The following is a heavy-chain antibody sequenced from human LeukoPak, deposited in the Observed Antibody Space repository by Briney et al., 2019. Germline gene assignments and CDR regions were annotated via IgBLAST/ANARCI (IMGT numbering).Heavy chain of an antibody. CDR2: ISYDGSNK. V-gene: IGHV3-30-3*01. CDR1: GFTFSSYA. Sequence: GGSLRLSCAASGFTFSSYAMHWVRQAPGKGLEWVAVISYDGSNKYYADSVKGRFTISRDNSKNTLYLQMNSLRAEDTAVYYCARGGPSRGYYLDYWGQGTLVTVSS. J-gene: IGHJ4*02. CDR3: ARGGPSRGYYLDY. D-gene: IGHD2-15*01.